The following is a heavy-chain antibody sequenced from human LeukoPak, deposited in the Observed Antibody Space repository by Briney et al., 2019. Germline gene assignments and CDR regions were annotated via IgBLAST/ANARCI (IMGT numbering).Heavy chain of an antibody. J-gene: IGHJ5*02. D-gene: IGHD3-10*01. CDR3: ARDRFNYGSGSQYNWFDP. V-gene: IGHV1-69*13. CDR2: IIPMTGTA. CDR1: GGTFSRYA. Sequence: ASVKVSCKASGGTFSRYAISWVRQAPGQGLEWMGGIIPMTGTANYAQKFQGRVTITADESTSTAYMELSSLRYEDTAVYYCARDRFNYGSGSQYNWFDPWGQGTLVIVSS.